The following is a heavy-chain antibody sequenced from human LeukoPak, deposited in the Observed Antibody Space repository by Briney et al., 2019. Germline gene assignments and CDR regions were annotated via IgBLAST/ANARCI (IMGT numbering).Heavy chain of an antibody. V-gene: IGHV4-59*12. CDR3: ARDVHSYGYFYYYYYYMDV. CDR2: IYYSGST. Sequence: SETLSLTCTVSGGSISSYYWSWIRQPPGKGLEWIGYIYYSGSTNYNPSLKSRVTISVDTSKNQFSLKLSSVTAADTAVYYCARDVHSYGYFYYYYYYMDVWGKGTTVTISS. J-gene: IGHJ6*03. D-gene: IGHD5-18*01. CDR1: GGSISSYY.